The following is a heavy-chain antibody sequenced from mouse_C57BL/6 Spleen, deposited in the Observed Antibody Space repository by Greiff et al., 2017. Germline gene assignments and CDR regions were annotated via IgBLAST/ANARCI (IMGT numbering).Heavy chain of an antibody. CDR3: ARNLDYYGSSYYFDY. Sequence: QVQLQQSGPGLVQPSQSLSITCTVSGFSLTSYGVHWVRQSPGKGLEWLGVIWSGGSTDYNAAFIPRLSISKDNSKEQVFFKIDCLQANDTAIYYCARNLDYYGSSYYFDYWGQGTTLTVSS. CDR1: GFSLTSYG. V-gene: IGHV2-2*02. D-gene: IGHD1-1*01. CDR2: IWSGGST. J-gene: IGHJ2*01.